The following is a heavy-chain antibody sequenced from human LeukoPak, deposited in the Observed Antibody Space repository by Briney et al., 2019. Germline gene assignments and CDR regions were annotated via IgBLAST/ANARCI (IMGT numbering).Heavy chain of an antibody. CDR1: GFTVSRYW. V-gene: IGHV3-74*03. J-gene: IGHJ3*02. CDR2: IDSDVSST. CDR3: ARTVTDAFDI. D-gene: IGHD3-16*02. Sequence: GGSLRLSCAASGFTVSRYWMHWVRHATGKGLVWVSRIDSDVSSTTYADSVKGRFIISRDNAKNTLYLQMNSLRAEDTAVYYCARTVTDAFDIWGQGTMVTVSS.